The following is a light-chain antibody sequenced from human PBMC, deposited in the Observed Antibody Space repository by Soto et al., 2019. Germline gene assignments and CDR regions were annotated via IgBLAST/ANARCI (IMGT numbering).Light chain of an antibody. CDR3: QQYGSSPPYT. CDR2: GAS. CDR1: QSVSSSY. V-gene: IGKV3-20*01. Sequence: EIVLTQSPGTLSLSPGERATLSCRASQSVSSSYLAWYQQKPGQAPRLLIYGASSRATGIPDRFSGSGSGTDVTLTSSRLEAEEFAVYCGQQYGSSPPYTFGPGTKVDIK. J-gene: IGKJ3*01.